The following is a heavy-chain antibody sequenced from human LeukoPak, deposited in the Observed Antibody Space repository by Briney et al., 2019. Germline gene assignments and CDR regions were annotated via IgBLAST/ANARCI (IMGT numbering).Heavy chain of an antibody. J-gene: IGHJ4*02. CDR1: GFTFSSYG. CDR3: ARDITMVPGDY. V-gene: IGHV3-30*02. Sequence: PGGSLRLSCAASGFTFSSYGMHWVRQAPGKGLEWVGFIRLDGSNKDYADSVKGRFTISRDNSKNTLYLQMNSLRAEDTAVYYCARDITMVPGDYWGQGTLVTVSS. CDR2: IRLDGSNK. D-gene: IGHD3-10*01.